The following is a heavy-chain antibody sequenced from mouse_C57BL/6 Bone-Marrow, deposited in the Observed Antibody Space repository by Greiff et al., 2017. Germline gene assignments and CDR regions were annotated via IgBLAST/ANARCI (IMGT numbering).Heavy chain of an antibody. V-gene: IGHV1-69*01. CDR2: IDPSDSYT. CDR1: GYTFTSYW. J-gene: IGHJ3*01. Sequence: QVQLQQPGAELVMPGASVKLSCKASGYTFTSYWMHWVKQRPGQGLEWIGEIDPSDSYTNYNQKFKGKSTLTVDKSSSTAYMQLSSLTSEDSAVYYCALRWLRRGFAYWGQGTLVTVSA. D-gene: IGHD2-2*01. CDR3: ALRWLRRGFAY.